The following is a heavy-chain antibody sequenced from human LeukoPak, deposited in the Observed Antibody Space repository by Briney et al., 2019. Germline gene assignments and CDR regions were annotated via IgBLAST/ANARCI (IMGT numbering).Heavy chain of an antibody. V-gene: IGHV3-23*01. CDR1: GLTFSSYS. CDR3: AKRMAIVVGACSFVFFDY. D-gene: IGHD3-22*01. J-gene: IGHJ4*02. CDR2: ISSSGGST. Sequence: PGGSLRLSCGASGLTFSSYSMYWVRQAPGKGLEGVSAISSSGGSTYYADSVKGRFTISRDNSKNTLYLQMNSLRAEDTAVYYCAKRMAIVVGACSFVFFDYWGQGTLVTVSS.